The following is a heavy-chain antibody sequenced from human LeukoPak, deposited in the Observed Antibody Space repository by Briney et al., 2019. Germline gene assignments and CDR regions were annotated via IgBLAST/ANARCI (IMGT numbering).Heavy chain of an antibody. V-gene: IGHV3-66*01. CDR2: IYSGGST. J-gene: IGHJ4*02. CDR3: ARGTVTMVDY. D-gene: IGHD3-10*01. Sequence: GGSLRLSCAASGFTVSSNYMSWVRQAPGRGLEWVSVIYSGGSTYYADSVKGRFTISRDNSKNTLFLQMSSLRAGDTAVYYCARGTVTMVDYWGQGTLVTVSS. CDR1: GFTVSSNY.